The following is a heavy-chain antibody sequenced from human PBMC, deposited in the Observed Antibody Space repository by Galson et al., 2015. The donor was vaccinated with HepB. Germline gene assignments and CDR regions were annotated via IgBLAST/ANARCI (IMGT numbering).Heavy chain of an antibody. CDR2: ISGFNGVA. CDR1: GYTFADNG. Sequence: SVKVSCKASGYTFADNGISWLRQAPGQGLEWMGWISGFNGVATYTENFRGRLTMTTDTSTSTAYMELRSLRSDDTAVYYCARDTSSSYYVMHDYWGQGTLVTVSS. J-gene: IGHJ4*02. V-gene: IGHV1-18*01. D-gene: IGHD3-22*01. CDR3: ARDTSSSYYVMHDY.